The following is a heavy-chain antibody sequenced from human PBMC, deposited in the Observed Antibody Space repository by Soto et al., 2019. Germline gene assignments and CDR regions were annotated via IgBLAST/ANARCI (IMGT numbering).Heavy chain of an antibody. CDR3: ARVWGGAFDF. Sequence: SETLSLTCTVSGGSISSYYWSWIRQPPGKGLEWIGYIYYSGSTNYNPSLKSRVTILVDTSKNQFSLKLSSVTAADTAVYYCARVWGGAFDFWGQGTMVTVSS. CDR2: IYYSGST. J-gene: IGHJ3*01. D-gene: IGHD3-10*01. V-gene: IGHV4-59*01. CDR1: GGSISSYY.